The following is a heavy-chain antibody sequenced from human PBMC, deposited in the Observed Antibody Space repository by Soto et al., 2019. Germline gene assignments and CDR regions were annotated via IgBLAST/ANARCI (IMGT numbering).Heavy chain of an antibody. Sequence: SETLSLTCTVSGGSISSYYWSWIRQPPGKGLEWIGYIYYSGSTNYNPSLKSRVTISVDTSKNQFSLKLSSVTAADTAVYYCARDRRIQLWPNSYNWFDPWGQGTLVTVSS. CDR1: GGSISSYY. D-gene: IGHD5-18*01. J-gene: IGHJ5*02. V-gene: IGHV4-59*12. CDR2: IYYSGST. CDR3: ARDRRIQLWPNSYNWFDP.